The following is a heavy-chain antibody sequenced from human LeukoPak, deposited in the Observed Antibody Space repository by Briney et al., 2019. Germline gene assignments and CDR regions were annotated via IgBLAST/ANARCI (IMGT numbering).Heavy chain of an antibody. CDR1: GFTFSDHS. V-gene: IGHV3-21*01. CDR2: ISSTSSHI. D-gene: IGHD3-10*01. J-gene: IGHJ4*02. Sequence: PGGSLRLSCAASGFTFSDHSMHWVRQAPGKGLEWVSSISSTSSHIFNADSVKGRFTISRENAKNSLYLQMNSLRAEDTAVYYCASSLRGSDLRGVMNYWGQGTLVTVSS. CDR3: ASSLRGSDLRGVMNY.